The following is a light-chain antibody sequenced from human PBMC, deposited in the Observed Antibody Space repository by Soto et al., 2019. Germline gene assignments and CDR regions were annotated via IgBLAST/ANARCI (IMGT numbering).Light chain of an antibody. CDR3: MQSIRSPRT. V-gene: IGKV2-28*01. J-gene: IGKJ4*01. CDR2: LXS. CDR1: ESLRHFYGXXY. Sequence: DIVMTQSPLSLPVTHXEPASISFISSESLRHFYGXXYLXLXLQXXGXSPKXXXDLXSKRACGGPDRLSGSGSGTDFTRKISRVEAEECGVYYCMQSIRSPRTFGGGTKVDI.